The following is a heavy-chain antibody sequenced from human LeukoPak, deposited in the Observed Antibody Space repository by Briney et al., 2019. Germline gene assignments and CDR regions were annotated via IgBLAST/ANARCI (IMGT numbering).Heavy chain of an antibody. Sequence: ASVKVSCKASGGTFSSYAISWVRQAPGQGLEWMGWISAYNGNTNYAQKLQGRVTMTTDTSTSTAYMELRSLRSDDTAVYYCARDGLATGTSYWGQGTLVTVSS. CDR3: ARDGLATGTSY. CDR2: ISAYNGNT. CDR1: GGTFSSYA. D-gene: IGHD1-7*01. J-gene: IGHJ4*02. V-gene: IGHV1-18*01.